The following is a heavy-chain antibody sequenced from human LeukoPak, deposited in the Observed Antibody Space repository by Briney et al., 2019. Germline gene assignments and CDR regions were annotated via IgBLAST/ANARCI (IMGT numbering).Heavy chain of an antibody. CDR1: GGSVSSGSYY. J-gene: IGHJ4*02. Sequence: SETLSLTCTVSGGSVSSGSYYWSWIRQPPGKGLELIGYIHYSGSTYYNPSLKSRVTISVDTSKNQFSLKLSSVLAADTAVYYCARGLDSTGWYKFDYWGQGALVTVSS. V-gene: IGHV4-61*01. CDR3: ARGLDSTGWYKFDY. CDR2: IHYSGST. D-gene: IGHD6-19*01.